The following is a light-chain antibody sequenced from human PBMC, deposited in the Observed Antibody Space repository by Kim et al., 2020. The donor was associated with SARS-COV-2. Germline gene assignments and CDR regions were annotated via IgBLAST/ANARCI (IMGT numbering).Light chain of an antibody. CDR2: AAS. Sequence: LPPGERATPSSRASQTLSSDSLARYQQQPRHAPRLLIYAASTRATVVPDRFSGSGSGTDFTLTITRLEPEDFAMYYCQQFDTSPYSFGQGTKLEI. CDR3: QQFDTSPYS. J-gene: IGKJ2*03. V-gene: IGKV3-20*01. CDR1: QTLSSDS.